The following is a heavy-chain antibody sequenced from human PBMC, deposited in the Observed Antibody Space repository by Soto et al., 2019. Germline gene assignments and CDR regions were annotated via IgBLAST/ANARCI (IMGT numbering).Heavy chain of an antibody. CDR2: ISAYNGNT. CDR3: ARDHGSVSGNYYYYYYMDV. J-gene: IGHJ6*03. D-gene: IGHD6-25*01. Sequence: EALVKVSCKASGYTFTSYGISWVRQAPGQRLEWMGWISAYNGNTNYAQKLQGRVTMTTDTSTSTAYMELRSLRSDDTAVYYCARDHGSVSGNYYYYYYMDVWGKGITVTVSS. V-gene: IGHV1-18*01. CDR1: GYTFTSYG.